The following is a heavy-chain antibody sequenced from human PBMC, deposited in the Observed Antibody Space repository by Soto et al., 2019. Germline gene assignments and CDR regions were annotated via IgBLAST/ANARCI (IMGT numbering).Heavy chain of an antibody. CDR3: GRGRSGQIVIFY. V-gene: IGHV1-2*02. J-gene: IGHJ4*02. CDR1: GYTFTGHY. CDR2: IGPESGAT. D-gene: IGHD3-3*02. Sequence: VKVSCKTSGYTFTGHYIHWVRQAPQQGPEWMGEIGPESGATRYAQKFRGRVAMTMDTSITTVYMELKNLSPDDTAVYYCGRGRSGQIVIFYWGQGTPVTVSS.